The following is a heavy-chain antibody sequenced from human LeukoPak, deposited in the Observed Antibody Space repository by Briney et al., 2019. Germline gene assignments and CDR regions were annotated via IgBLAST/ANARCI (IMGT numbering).Heavy chain of an antibody. V-gene: IGHV3-20*04. CDR3: AREGVVVVAATWFDP. Sequence: GGSLRLSCAASGFTFDDYGMSWVRQAPGKGLEWVSGINWNGGSTGYADSVKGRFTISRDNAKNSLYLQMNGLRAEDTALYYCAREGVVVVAATWFDPRGQGTLVTVSS. CDR1: GFTFDDYG. CDR2: INWNGGST. J-gene: IGHJ5*02. D-gene: IGHD2-15*01.